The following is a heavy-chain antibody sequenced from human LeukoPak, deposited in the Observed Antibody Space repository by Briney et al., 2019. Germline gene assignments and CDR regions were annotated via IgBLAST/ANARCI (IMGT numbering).Heavy chain of an antibody. CDR2: FDRGSLDT. CDR3: ARRGYESSGPKYYFDH. D-gene: IGHD3-22*01. J-gene: IGHJ4*02. Sequence: PGGSLTVSCAASGFTLSDYPMTWVRQAPGKGLQWVSLFDRGSLDTYYADSVRGRFTVSRDNNKNTLYLQMNSLRAEDTAVYYCARRGYESSGPKYYFDHWGQGILVTVSS. CDR1: GFTLSDYP. V-gene: IGHV3-23*01.